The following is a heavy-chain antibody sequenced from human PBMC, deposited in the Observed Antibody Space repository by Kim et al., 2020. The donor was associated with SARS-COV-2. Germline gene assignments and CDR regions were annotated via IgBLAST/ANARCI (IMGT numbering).Heavy chain of an antibody. D-gene: IGHD6-13*01. J-gene: IGHJ5*02. V-gene: IGHV4-39*01. Sequence: SETLSLTCTVSGGSISSSSYYWGWLRQPPGKGLEWIGSIYYSGSTYYNPSLKSRVTISVDTSKNQFSLKLSSVTAADTSVYYCARQGIAAAGQYNWFDPWGQGTLVTVSS. CDR3: ARQGIAAAGQYNWFDP. CDR2: IYYSGST. CDR1: GGSISSSSYY.